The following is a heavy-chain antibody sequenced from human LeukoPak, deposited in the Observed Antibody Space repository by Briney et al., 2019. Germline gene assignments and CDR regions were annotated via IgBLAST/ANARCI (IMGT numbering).Heavy chain of an antibody. D-gene: IGHD2-21*01. V-gene: IGHV1-8*01. CDR3: ARDRQCGY. CDR1: GYTFTNYD. Sequence: ASVKVSCKASGYTFTNYDINWVRQASGQGLEWMGWMNPNSGNTGSAQKFQGRVTMTSNTSISTAYMELRSLRSDDTAVYYCARDRQCGYWGQGTLVTVSS. J-gene: IGHJ4*02. CDR2: MNPNSGNT.